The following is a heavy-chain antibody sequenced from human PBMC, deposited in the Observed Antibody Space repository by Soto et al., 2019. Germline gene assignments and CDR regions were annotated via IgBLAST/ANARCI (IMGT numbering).Heavy chain of an antibody. V-gene: IGHV4-39*01. CDR2: IYYSGST. J-gene: IGHJ5*02. Sequence: SETLSLTCTVSGGSISSSSYYWGWIRQPPGKGLEWIGSIYYSGSTYYNPSLKSRVTISVDTSKNQFSLKLSSVTAADTAAYYCARGLGDYVLTNWFDPWGQGTLVTVSS. CDR3: ARGLGDYVLTNWFDP. D-gene: IGHD4-17*01. CDR1: GGSISSSSYY.